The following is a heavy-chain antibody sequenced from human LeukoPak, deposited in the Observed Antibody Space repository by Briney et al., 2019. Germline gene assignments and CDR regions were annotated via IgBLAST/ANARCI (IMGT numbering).Heavy chain of an antibody. J-gene: IGHJ4*02. CDR1: GFTFSSYD. CDR3: ARAVAGLYYFDY. D-gene: IGHD6-19*01. CDR2: IGTAGDT. V-gene: IGHV3-13*01. Sequence: PGGSLRLSCAASGFTFSSYDMHWVRQATGKGLEWVPAIGTAGDTYYPRSVKGRFTISRENAKNSLYLQMNSLRAGDTAVYYCARAVAGLYYFDYWGQGTLVTVSS.